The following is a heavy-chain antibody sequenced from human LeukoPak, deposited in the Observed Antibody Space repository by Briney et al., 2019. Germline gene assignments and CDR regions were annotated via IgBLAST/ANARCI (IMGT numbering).Heavy chain of an antibody. J-gene: IGHJ4*02. CDR1: GFTFSSFS. Sequence: GGSLRLSCAASGFTFSSFSMHWVRLAPGTGLECVAYINTSGNIIYYADSVKGRFTISRDNSKNTLYLQMNSLRAEDTAVYYCAKDTTYYYGSGSYYPDDYWAQGTLVTVSS. D-gene: IGHD3-10*01. CDR3: AKDTTYYYGSGSYYPDDY. V-gene: IGHV3-48*01. CDR2: INTSGNII.